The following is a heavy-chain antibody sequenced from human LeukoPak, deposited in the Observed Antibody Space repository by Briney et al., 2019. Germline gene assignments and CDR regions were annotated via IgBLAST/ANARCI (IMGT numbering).Heavy chain of an antibody. CDR3: TRGTGGSA. D-gene: IGHD2-15*01. Sequence: GGSLRLSCAVSGFSFDDYGMSWVRQAPGKGLEWVSGIDWNGGSTAYTDSVKGRFTISRDKAKNSLYLQMNSLRAEDTALYYCTRGTGGSAWGQGTLVTVSS. J-gene: IGHJ5*02. CDR2: IDWNGGST. CDR1: GFSFDDYG. V-gene: IGHV3-20*04.